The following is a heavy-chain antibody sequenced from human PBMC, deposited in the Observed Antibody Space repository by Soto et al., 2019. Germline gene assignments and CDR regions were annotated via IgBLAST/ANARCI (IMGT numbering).Heavy chain of an antibody. CDR1: GGTFSSYA. J-gene: IGHJ6*02. CDR2: IIPIFGTA. D-gene: IGHD2-2*01. Sequence: QVQLVQSGAEVKKPGSSVKVSCKASGGTFSSYAISWLRQAPGQGLEWMGGIIPIFGTANYEQKFQGRVTITADESTSTAYMELISLRSEDTAVYYCEAGYCSSNSCYTGYYYYYGMDVWGQGTTVTVSS. CDR3: EAGYCSSNSCYTGYYYYYGMDV. V-gene: IGHV1-69*01.